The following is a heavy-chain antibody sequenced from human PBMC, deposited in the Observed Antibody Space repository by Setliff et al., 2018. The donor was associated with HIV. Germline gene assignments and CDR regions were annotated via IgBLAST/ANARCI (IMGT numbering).Heavy chain of an antibody. Sequence: PGGSLRLSCTTSGFTFGSYGMHWVRQAPGKGLEWVANIWYDGSEKYYADSVKGRFTISRDKSKKTVDLQMNSLRADDTAVYYCVKDVVKFWSGSGALDFWGPGTLVTVPQ. CDR3: VKDVVKFWSGSGALDF. V-gene: IGHV3-33*03. CDR1: GFTFGSYG. CDR2: IWYDGSEK. J-gene: IGHJ4*02. D-gene: IGHD3-3*01.